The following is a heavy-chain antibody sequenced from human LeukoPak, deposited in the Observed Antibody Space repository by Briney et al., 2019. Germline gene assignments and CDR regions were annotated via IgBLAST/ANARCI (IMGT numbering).Heavy chain of an antibody. Sequence: GASVKVSCKASGGTFTSYDINWVRQATGQGLEWMGWMNPNSGNTGYAQKFQGRVTITRNTSISTAYMELSSLRPEDTAVYYCAKDDAWLQYGNWGRGTLVTVSS. CDR2: MNPNSGNT. CDR3: AKDDAWLQYGN. D-gene: IGHD5-24*01. V-gene: IGHV1-8*03. CDR1: GGTFTSYD. J-gene: IGHJ4*02.